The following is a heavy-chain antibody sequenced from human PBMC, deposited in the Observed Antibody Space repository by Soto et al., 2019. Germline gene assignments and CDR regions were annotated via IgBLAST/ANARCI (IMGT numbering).Heavy chain of an antibody. V-gene: IGHV1-18*01. CDR1: GYSFTSYG. J-gene: IGHJ6*02. CDR2: VSPYNGHT. D-gene: IGHD2-2*01. Sequence: QVQLVQSAAEVKKPGASVKVSCKASGYSFTSYGISWVRRAPGQGLEWMGWVSPYNGHTQFAQRFQGRVTMTTDPSTKTAYMELRNLRSDDTAHYYCARDLTIVPATHPRLENYGMDVWGQGTTVIVSS. CDR3: ARDLTIVPATHPRLENYGMDV.